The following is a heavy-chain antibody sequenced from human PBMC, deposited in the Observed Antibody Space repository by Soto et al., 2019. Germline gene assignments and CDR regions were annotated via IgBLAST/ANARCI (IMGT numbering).Heavy chain of an antibody. CDR1: GGSISRGDYY. J-gene: IGHJ6*02. V-gene: IGHV4-30-4*01. CDR3: ARDRDLRQGDYYYYGMDV. D-gene: IGHD2-21*01. CDR2: IYYSGST. Sequence: SETLSLTCTVSGGSISRGDYYWSWIRQPPGKGLEWIGYIYYSGSTYYNPSLKSRVTISVDTSKNQFSLKLSSVTAADTAVYYCARDRDLRQGDYYYYGMDVWGQGTSVT.